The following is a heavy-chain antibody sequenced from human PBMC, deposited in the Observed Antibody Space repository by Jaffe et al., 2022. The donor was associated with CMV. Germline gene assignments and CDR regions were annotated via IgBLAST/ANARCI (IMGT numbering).Heavy chain of an antibody. CDR1: GGSISSYY. J-gene: IGHJ4*02. CDR2: IYYSGST. V-gene: IGHV4-59*01. CDR3: ARTQYGDYEDY. D-gene: IGHD4-17*01. Sequence: QVQLQESGPGLVKPSETLSLTCTVSGGSISSYYWSWIRQPPGKGLEWIGYIYYSGSTNYNPSLKSRVTISVDTSKNQFSLKLSSVTAADTAVYYCARTQYGDYEDYWGQGTLVTVSS.